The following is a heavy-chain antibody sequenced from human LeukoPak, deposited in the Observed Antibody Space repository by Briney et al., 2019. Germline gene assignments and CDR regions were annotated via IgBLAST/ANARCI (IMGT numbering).Heavy chain of an antibody. Sequence: ASVKVSCKASGYTFTSYDINWVRQATGQGLEWMGWMNPNSGNTGYAQKFQGRVTMTRNTSISTAYMELSSLRSEDTAVYYCARNYYGSSGYYYHAFDIWGQGTMVTVSS. CDR3: ARNYYGSSGYYYHAFDI. J-gene: IGHJ3*02. D-gene: IGHD3-22*01. CDR1: GYTFTSYD. V-gene: IGHV1-8*01. CDR2: MNPNSGNT.